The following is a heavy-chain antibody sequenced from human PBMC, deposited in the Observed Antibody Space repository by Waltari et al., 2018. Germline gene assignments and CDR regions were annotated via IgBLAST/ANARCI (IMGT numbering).Heavy chain of an antibody. CDR2: IDPNSGAT. Sequence: LVQSGTEVRRPGASVKVSCKASRNDISPPYQHWVRRAPGQGLEWMGWIDPNSGATNYGQKFKDRITLTWDTSVNTAYMELTRLASFDTGVYYCAREYCAGECRLFDFWGQGTGLTVSS. CDR3: AREYCAGECRLFDF. V-gene: IGHV1-2*02. J-gene: IGHJ4*02. D-gene: IGHD2-21*01. CDR1: RNDISPPY.